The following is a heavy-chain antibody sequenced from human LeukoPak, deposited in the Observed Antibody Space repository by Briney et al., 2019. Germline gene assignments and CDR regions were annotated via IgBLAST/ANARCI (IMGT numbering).Heavy chain of an antibody. CDR3: AKAREDTFYYDSSGYYFATPLDY. Sequence: GGSLRLSCAASGFTFSSYGMSWVRQAPGMGLEWVSGVTYSGGSTYYAASVRGRFTISRDNSKNTLFLQMNSLRAEDTAVYYCAKAREDTFYYDSSGYYFATPLDYWGQGTLVTVSS. J-gene: IGHJ4*02. V-gene: IGHV3-23*01. CDR1: GFTFSSYG. CDR2: VTYSGGST. D-gene: IGHD3-22*01.